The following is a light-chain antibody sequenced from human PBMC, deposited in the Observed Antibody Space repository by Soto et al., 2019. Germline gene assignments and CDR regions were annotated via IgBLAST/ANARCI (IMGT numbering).Light chain of an antibody. Sequence: EIVLTQSPATLSLSPGERATLSCRASQSVSSYLAWYQQKPGQAPRLLIYDASNRATGIPARFSGSGSGTDFTLTISRLEPEDWAVYYGQQYDTSSITFGQGTRVEIK. CDR3: QQYDTSSIT. V-gene: IGKV3-11*01. CDR2: DAS. CDR1: QSVSSY. J-gene: IGKJ5*01.